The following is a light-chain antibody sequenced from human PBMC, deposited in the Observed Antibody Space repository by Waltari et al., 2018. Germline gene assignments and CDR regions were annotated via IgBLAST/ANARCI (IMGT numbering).Light chain of an antibody. Sequence: EIDMTQSPATLSLSPGERATLSCRASESIARNLAWYQQKPGQPPRLLIYDASTRAMGVPVRFTGSGSGTEFTLTISSLQSEDFAVYHCHQYNNWPLYTFGQGTRLEIK. J-gene: IGKJ2*01. CDR1: ESIARN. V-gene: IGKV3-15*01. CDR3: HQYNNWPLYT. CDR2: DAS.